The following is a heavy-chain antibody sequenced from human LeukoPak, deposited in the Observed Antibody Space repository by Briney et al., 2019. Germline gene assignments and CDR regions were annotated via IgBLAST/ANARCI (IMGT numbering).Heavy chain of an antibody. CDR2: INWNGGST. CDR1: GFTFDDYG. D-gene: IGHD6-19*01. Sequence: GGSLRLSCAASGFTFDDYGMSWVRQAPGKGLEWVSGINWNGGSTGYADSVKGRFTISRDNAKNSLYLQMNSLRAEDTALYYCAKARYSSGWTPEGFDYWGQGTLVTVSS. J-gene: IGHJ4*02. CDR3: AKARYSSGWTPEGFDY. V-gene: IGHV3-20*04.